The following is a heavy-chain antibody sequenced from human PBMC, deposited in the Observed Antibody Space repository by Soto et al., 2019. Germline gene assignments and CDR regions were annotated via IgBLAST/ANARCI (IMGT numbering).Heavy chain of an antibody. V-gene: IGHV1-69*12. Sequence: QVQLVQSGAEMKKPGSSVKVSCRASGGTFSSYVINWVRQAPGQGLEWMGGIIPTFGTTIYAQKFQGRVTITADESTSTAYMELSSLRSEDTAVYYCARAAPYTAPDYWGQGTLVIGSS. J-gene: IGHJ4*02. D-gene: IGHD3-16*01. CDR3: ARAAPYTAPDY. CDR1: GGTFSSYV. CDR2: IIPTFGTT.